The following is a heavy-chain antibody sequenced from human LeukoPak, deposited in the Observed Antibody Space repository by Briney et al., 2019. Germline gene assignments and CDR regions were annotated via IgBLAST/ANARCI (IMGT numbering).Heavy chain of an antibody. V-gene: IGHV1-2*02. CDR2: INPNSGGT. Sequence: ASVKVSCKASGFTFNAYYMHWVRQAPGQGLEWMGWINPNSGGTDYAQKFQGRVTMTRDTSISTVYMELSRLRSDDTAVYYWARIEQQLVYFDYWGQGTLVTVSS. D-gene: IGHD6-13*01. CDR1: GFTFNAYY. CDR3: ARIEQQLVYFDY. J-gene: IGHJ4*02.